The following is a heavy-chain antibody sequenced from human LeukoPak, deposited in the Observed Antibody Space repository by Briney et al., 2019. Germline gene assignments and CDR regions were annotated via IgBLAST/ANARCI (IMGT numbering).Heavy chain of an antibody. CDR2: INHSGST. J-gene: IGHJ4*02. D-gene: IGHD3-3*01. V-gene: IGHV4-34*01. CDR3: ARAIVRITIFGVVPRPFDY. Sequence: PSETLSLTCAVYGGSFSGYYWGWIRQPPGKGLEWIGEINHSGSTNYNPSLKSRVTISVDTSKNQFSLKLSSVTAADTAVYYCARAIVRITIFGVVPRPFDYWGQGTLVTVSS. CDR1: GGSFSGYY.